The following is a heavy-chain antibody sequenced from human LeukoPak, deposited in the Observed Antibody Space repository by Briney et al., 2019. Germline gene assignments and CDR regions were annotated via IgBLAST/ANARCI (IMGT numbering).Heavy chain of an antibody. CDR3: AKGEGGSSSWYDFYDYGTDV. CDR2: ISIDGAKT. V-gene: IGHV3-30*18. Sequence: PGTSPRLSCAASGFTFNNFAMHWVRQAPGKGLEWVAVISIDGAKTYSADSVKGRFTISRDNSKKTLYLKMNTVRAEDTAVYYCAKGEGGSSSWYDFYDYGTDVWGKGTTVTVSS. D-gene: IGHD2-2*01. CDR1: GFTFNNFA. J-gene: IGHJ6*04.